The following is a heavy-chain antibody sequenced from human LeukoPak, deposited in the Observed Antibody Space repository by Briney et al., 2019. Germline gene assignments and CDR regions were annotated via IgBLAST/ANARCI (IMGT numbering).Heavy chain of an antibody. J-gene: IGHJ5*02. V-gene: IGHV4-39*01. Sequence: SETLSLTCAVYRGSFSGYYWGWIRQPPGRGLEWIGSIYYSASTYYNPSLKSRVSISVDTSKNQFSLKLTSVTAADTAVYYCATTVPGEGWFNPWGQGTLVTVSS. CDR1: RGSFSGYY. CDR3: ATTVPGEGWFNP. CDR2: IYYSAST. D-gene: IGHD2-21*01.